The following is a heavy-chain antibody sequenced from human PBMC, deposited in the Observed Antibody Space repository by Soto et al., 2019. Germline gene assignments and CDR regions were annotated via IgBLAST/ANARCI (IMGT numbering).Heavy chain of an antibody. CDR1: GGSFSGYY. CDR2: INHSGST. CDR3: ATLKVVAATKRSPYYYYMYV. D-gene: IGHD2-15*01. V-gene: IGHV4-34*01. J-gene: IGHJ6*03. Sequence: PSETLSLTCAVYGGSFSGYYWSWIRQPPGKGLEWIGEINHSGSTNYNPSLKSRVTISVDTSKNQFSLKLSSVTAADTAVYYCATLKVVAATKRSPYYYYMYVWGQGTTVTVSS.